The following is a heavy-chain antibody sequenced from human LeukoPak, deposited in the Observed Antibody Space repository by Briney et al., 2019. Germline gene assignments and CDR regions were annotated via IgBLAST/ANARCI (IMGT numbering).Heavy chain of an antibody. Sequence: GGSLRLSCAASGFTFSSYGMYWGRHAPGKGREWVSVIWCDGSDKYYADSVKGRFTISRDNSKNTLYLKMNSLRAEDTAVYFCARVSSAPVTYYVDYWGQGTLVTVSS. J-gene: IGHJ4*02. V-gene: IGHV3-33*03. CDR2: IWCDGSDK. CDR1: GFTFSSYG. D-gene: IGHD3-10*01. CDR3: ARVSSAPVTYYVDY.